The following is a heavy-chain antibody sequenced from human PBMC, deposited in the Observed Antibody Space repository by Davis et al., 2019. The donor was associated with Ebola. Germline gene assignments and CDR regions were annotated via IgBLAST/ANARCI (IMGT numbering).Heavy chain of an antibody. CDR3: AKDYYYYYGMDV. CDR2: ISGSGGST. CDR1: GFTFDDYA. V-gene: IGHV3-23*01. J-gene: IGHJ6*02. Sequence: PGGSLRLSCAASGFTFDDYAMHWVRQAPGKGLEWVSAISGSGGSTYYADSVKGRFTISRDNSKNTLYLQMNSLRAEDMAVYYCAKDYYYYYGMDVWGQGTTVTVSS.